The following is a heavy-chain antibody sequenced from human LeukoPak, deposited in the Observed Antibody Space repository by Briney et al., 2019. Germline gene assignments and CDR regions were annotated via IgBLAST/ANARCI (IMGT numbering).Heavy chain of an antibody. J-gene: IGHJ1*01. V-gene: IGHV4-30-2*01. CDR2: IYYSGST. CDR1: GGSISSGGYS. Sequence: SETLSLTCAVSGGSISSGGYSWSWIRQPPGKGLEWIGYIYYSGSTYYNPSLKSRVTISVDKSKNQFSLKLSSVTAADTAVYYCARDYYDSSGYYGVKISPKLPPEKYLQHWGQGTLVTVSS. D-gene: IGHD3-22*01. CDR3: ARDYYDSSGYYGVKISPKLPPEKYLQH.